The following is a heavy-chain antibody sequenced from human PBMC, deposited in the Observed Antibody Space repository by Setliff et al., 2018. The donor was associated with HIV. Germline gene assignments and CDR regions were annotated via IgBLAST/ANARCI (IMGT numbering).Heavy chain of an antibody. Sequence: SETLSLTCVVSGNSISSGYYWGWVRQPPGKGLEWIGSIYHTGSTYYNPSLKGRVTTSVDTSKNQFSLKLTSLTAADTAVYYCTRDLWGDDYYYNNMDVWGKGTTVTVSS. J-gene: IGHJ6*03. V-gene: IGHV4-38-2*02. D-gene: IGHD2-21*02. CDR1: GNSISSGYY. CDR2: IYHTGST. CDR3: TRDLWGDDYYYNNMDV.